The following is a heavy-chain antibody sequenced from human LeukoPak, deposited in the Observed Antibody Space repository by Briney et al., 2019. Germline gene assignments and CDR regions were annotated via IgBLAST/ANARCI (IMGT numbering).Heavy chain of an antibody. CDR1: GFTFSSYA. CDR2: ISGSGGAT. Sequence: GGSLRLSCAASGFTFSSYAMSWVRQAPGKGLEWVSVISGSGGATYYADSVKGRFTISRDNSKNTPYLQMNSLRAEDTAVYYCAKDGVATITYDYWGQGTLVTVSS. V-gene: IGHV3-23*01. D-gene: IGHD5-12*01. CDR3: AKDGVATITYDY. J-gene: IGHJ4*02.